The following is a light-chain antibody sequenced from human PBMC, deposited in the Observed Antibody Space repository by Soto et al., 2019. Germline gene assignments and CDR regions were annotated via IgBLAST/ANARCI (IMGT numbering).Light chain of an antibody. CDR2: EGS. J-gene: IGLJ1*01. V-gene: IGLV2-23*01. Sequence: QSVLTQPASVSGSPGQSITISCTGSSSDVGGYNLVSWYQHHPGKAPKLIIYEGSQRPSGVSNRFFGSKSGNTASLTISGLQAEDEADYHCCSYAGSSSYVFGTGTKLTV. CDR3: CSYAGSSSYV. CDR1: SSDVGGYNL.